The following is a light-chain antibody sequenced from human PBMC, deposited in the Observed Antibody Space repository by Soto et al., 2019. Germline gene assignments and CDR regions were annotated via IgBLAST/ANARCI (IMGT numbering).Light chain of an antibody. V-gene: IGKV2-28*01. J-gene: IGKJ5*01. CDR1: QSLLYNNTYNY. Sequence: EIVMTQSPLTLPVTPGEPASISCRSSQSLLYNNTYNYLDWYVQKPGQSPQLLIYFGSNRASGGPDRFSGSGSGTDFTLKINRVEAEDVGTYYCMQALQSLTFGQGTRLEIK. CDR2: FGS. CDR3: MQALQSLT.